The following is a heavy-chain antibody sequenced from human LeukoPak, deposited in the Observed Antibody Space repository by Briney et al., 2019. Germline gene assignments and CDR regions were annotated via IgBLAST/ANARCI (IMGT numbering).Heavy chain of an antibody. J-gene: IGHJ4*02. Sequence: GGSLRLSCAASGFTFSSYAMSWVRQAPGKGLEWVSAISGSGGSTYYADSVKGRFTISRDNSKNTLYLQMNSLRAEDTAVYYCANHQSVVVTAIDYWGQGTLVTVSS. V-gene: IGHV3-23*01. CDR2: ISGSGGST. D-gene: IGHD2-21*02. CDR3: ANHQSVVVTAIDY. CDR1: GFTFSSYA.